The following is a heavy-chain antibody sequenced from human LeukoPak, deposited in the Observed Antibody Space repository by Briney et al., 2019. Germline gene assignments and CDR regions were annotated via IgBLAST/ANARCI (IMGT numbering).Heavy chain of an antibody. Sequence: PGGSLRLSCAASGFTFSSYGMHWVRQAPGKGLEWVAVISYDGSNKYYADSVKGRFTISRDNSKNTLYLQMNSLRAEDTAVYYCARDLAGGDPGRYYMDVWGKGTTVTVSS. D-gene: IGHD2-21*01. CDR2: ISYDGSNK. V-gene: IGHV3-30*03. CDR1: GFTFSSYG. J-gene: IGHJ6*03. CDR3: ARDLAGGDPGRYYMDV.